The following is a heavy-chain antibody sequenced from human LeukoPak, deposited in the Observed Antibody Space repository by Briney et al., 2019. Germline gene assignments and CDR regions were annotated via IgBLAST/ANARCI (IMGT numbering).Heavy chain of an antibody. CDR3: AKALTDHSLFDY. Sequence: PGGSLRLSCAASGFTFSSYGMHWVRQAPGKGLEWVAFIRYDGSNKYHADSVKGRFTISRDNSRNTLYQQMNSLRAEDTAVYYCAKALTDHSLFDYWGQGTLVTVSS. CDR1: GFTFSSYG. J-gene: IGHJ4*02. CDR2: IRYDGSNK. V-gene: IGHV3-30*02. D-gene: IGHD6-13*01.